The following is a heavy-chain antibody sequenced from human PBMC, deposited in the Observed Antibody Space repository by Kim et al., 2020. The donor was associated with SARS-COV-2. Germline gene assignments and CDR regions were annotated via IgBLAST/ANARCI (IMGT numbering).Heavy chain of an antibody. J-gene: IGHJ4*02. CDR2: IYSSGST. Sequence: GGSLRLSCAASGFTVSSNYMSWVRQAPGKGLEWVSVIYSSGSTNYADSAKSRFTISRDNSKNTLYLQMNSLRAEDTAVYYCARDGVRWLQDSIDYCGQGTLVTVSS. V-gene: IGHV3-66*01. D-gene: IGHD5-12*01. CDR1: GFTVSSNY. CDR3: ARDGVRWLQDSIDY.